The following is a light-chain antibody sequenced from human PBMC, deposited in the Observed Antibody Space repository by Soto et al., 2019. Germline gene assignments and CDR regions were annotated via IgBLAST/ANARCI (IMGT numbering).Light chain of an antibody. J-gene: IGKJ2*01. CDR2: GAS. V-gene: IGKV3-20*01. Sequence: EIVLTQSPATLSLSPGERATLSCRASPSVPNYLAWYQQKPGQAPRLLIYGASRRATGIPDRFSGRESGTDFTLTITTLEPEDSAVYFCQQYASSPYTFGQGTKVDIK. CDR3: QQYASSPYT. CDR1: PSVPNY.